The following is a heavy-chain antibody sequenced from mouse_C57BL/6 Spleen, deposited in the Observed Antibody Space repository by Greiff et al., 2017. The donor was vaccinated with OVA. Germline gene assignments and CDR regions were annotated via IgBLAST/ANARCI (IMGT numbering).Heavy chain of an antibody. CDR1: GYTFTDYE. V-gene: IGHV1-15*01. CDR3: TRGGYLDY. J-gene: IGHJ2*01. CDR2: IDPETGGT. Sequence: VQLQQSGAELERPGASVTLSCKASGYTFTDYEMHWVKQTPVHGLEWIGAIDPETGGTAYNQKFKGKAILTADKSSSTAYMELRSLTSEDSAVYYCTRGGYLDYWGQGTTLTVSS.